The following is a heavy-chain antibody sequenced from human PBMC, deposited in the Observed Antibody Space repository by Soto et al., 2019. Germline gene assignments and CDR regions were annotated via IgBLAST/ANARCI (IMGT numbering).Heavy chain of an antibody. Sequence: TLSLTCTVSGGSISSGGYYWSWIRQHPGKGLEWIGYIYYSGSTYYNPSLKSRVTISVDTSKNQFSLKLSSVTAADTAVYYCARWGQDPSDYVPRFDYWGQGTLVTVSS. CDR2: IYYSGST. CDR1: GGSISSGGYY. D-gene: IGHD4-17*01. CDR3: ARWGQDPSDYVPRFDY. J-gene: IGHJ4*02. V-gene: IGHV4-31*02.